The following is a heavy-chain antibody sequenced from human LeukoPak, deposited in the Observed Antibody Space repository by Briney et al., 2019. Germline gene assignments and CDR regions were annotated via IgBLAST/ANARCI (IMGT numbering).Heavy chain of an antibody. CDR1: GASFSGYY. D-gene: IGHD4-11*01. Sequence: SETLSLTCAVYGASFSGYYWSWIRQPPGKGLECIGEINDGGTTNYNPSLKSRVSISIDRSKNHFYLILTSVTAADTATYYCARSFYSNYDKWFDPWGQGPLVTVSS. CDR3: ARSFYSNYDKWFDP. CDR2: INDGGTT. J-gene: IGHJ5*02. V-gene: IGHV4-34*01.